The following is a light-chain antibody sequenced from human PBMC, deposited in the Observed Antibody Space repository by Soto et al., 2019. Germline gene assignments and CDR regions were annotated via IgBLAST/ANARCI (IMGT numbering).Light chain of an antibody. Sequence: EIVLTQSPATLSLSAGEGATLSCRASQSVSSYLAWYQQKPGQAPRLLIYEASNRATGIPARFSGSGSGTDFTLTISSLEPEDFAVYYCQQRSNWPRTFGGGTKVEIK. V-gene: IGKV3-11*01. CDR1: QSVSSY. CDR2: EAS. J-gene: IGKJ4*01. CDR3: QQRSNWPRT.